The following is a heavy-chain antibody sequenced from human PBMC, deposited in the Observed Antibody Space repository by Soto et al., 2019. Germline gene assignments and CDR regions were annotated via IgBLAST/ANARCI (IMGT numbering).Heavy chain of an antibody. D-gene: IGHD6-13*01. CDR3: ARGGVSSWPYYYYYGMDV. V-gene: IGHV3-48*02. CDR1: GFTFSSYS. Sequence: GGSLRLSCAASGFTFSSYSMNWVRQAPGKGLEWVSYNSSSSSTIYYADSVKGRFTISRDNAKNSLYLQMNSLRDEDTAVYYCARGGVSSWPYYYYYGMDVWGQGTTVTVSS. J-gene: IGHJ6*02. CDR2: NSSSSSTI.